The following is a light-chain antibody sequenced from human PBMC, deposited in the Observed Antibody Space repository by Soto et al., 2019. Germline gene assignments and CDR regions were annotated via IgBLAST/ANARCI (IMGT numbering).Light chain of an antibody. CDR2: AGS. CDR3: QQSYSTPRT. V-gene: IGKV1-39*01. J-gene: IGKJ4*01. Sequence: DIPMTQSPSSLSASVGDRVTITCRASQSISSYLNWYQQKPGKAPKLLIYAGSSLQSGVPSRFSGSGSGTDFTLTISSLQPEDFATYYCQQSYSTPRTFGGGTKVEIK. CDR1: QSISSY.